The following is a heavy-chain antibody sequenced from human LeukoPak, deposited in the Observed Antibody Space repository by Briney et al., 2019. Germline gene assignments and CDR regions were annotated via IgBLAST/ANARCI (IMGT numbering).Heavy chain of an antibody. CDR3: AKDTRRYCSGGSCYSDY. J-gene: IGHJ4*02. CDR1: GFTFSSYA. CDR2: ISGSGGST. D-gene: IGHD2-15*01. Sequence: GGSLRLSCAASGFTFSSYAMSWVRQAPGKGLEWVSAISGSGGSTYYADSVKGRFTISRDNSKNTLYLQMNSLRAEDTAVYYCAKDTRRYCSGGSCYSDYWGQGTLVTVSS. V-gene: IGHV3-23*01.